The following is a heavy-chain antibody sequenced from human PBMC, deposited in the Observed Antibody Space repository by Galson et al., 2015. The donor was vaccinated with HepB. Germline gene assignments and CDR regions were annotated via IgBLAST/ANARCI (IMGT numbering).Heavy chain of an antibody. CDR3: ARGAVVEVVGGTQNNWFDP. V-gene: IGHV1-69*02. Sequence: SVKVSCKASGGTFSSYTISWVRQAHGQGLEWMGRIIPILGIADYAQKFQGRVTITADKSTSTAYMELSSLRSEDTAVYYCARGAVVEVVGGTQNNWFDPWGQGTLVSVSS. CDR2: IIPILGIA. D-gene: IGHD2-15*01. J-gene: IGHJ5*02. CDR1: GGTFSSYT.